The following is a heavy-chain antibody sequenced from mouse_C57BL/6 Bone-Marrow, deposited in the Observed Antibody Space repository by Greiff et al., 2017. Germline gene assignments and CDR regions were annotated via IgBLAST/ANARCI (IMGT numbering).Heavy chain of an antibody. Sequence: VQLQQSVAELVRPGASVKLSCTASGFTIKNTYMHWVKQRPEQGLEWIGRIDPANGNTKYAPKFQGKATITADTSCNTAYLQLSSLTSAHTAIYYGARGGDIDYWGQGTTLTVSS. CDR2: IDPANGNT. J-gene: IGHJ2*01. CDR1: GFTIKNTY. V-gene: IGHV14-3*01. CDR3: ARGGDIDY. D-gene: IGHD2-13*01.